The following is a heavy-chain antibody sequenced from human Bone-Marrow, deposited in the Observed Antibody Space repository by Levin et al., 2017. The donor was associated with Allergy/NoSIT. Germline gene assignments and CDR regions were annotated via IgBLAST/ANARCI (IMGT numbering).Heavy chain of an antibody. J-gene: IGHJ4*02. V-gene: IGHV5-10-1*01. Sequence: KVSCQASGYTFTSYWISWVRQTPGKGLEWMGKIDPDDSYTIYSSSFQGHVTMSADKSTSTVYLQWDSMRASDSAVYYCARSPVAGLDFWGQGTVVSVSS. CDR2: IDPDDSYT. CDR3: ARSPVAGLDF. D-gene: IGHD6-13*01. CDR1: GYTFTSYW.